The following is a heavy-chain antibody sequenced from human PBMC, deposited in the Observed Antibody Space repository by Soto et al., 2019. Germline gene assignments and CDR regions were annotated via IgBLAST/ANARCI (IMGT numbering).Heavy chain of an antibody. D-gene: IGHD3-22*01. CDR3: ARVELEYDSSGYYPFDY. CDR2: INAGNGNT. V-gene: IGHV1-3*01. CDR1: GYTYTSYA. J-gene: IGHJ4*02. Sequence: VALVKVYWKASGYTYTSYAMPLVRQAPVQRLEWMGWINAGNGNTKYSQKFQGRVTITRDTSASTAYMELSSLRSEDTAVYYCARVELEYDSSGYYPFDYWGREPGSTSP.